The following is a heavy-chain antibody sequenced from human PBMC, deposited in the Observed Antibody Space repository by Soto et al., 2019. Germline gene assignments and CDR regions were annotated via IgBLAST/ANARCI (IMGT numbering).Heavy chain of an antibody. CDR2: ISYDGSNK. V-gene: IGHV3-30*18. CDR1: GFTFSSYG. Sequence: GGSLRLSCAASGFTFSSYGMHWVRQAPGKGLEWVAVISYDGSNKYYADSVKGRFTISRDNSKNTLYLQMNSLRAEDTAVYYCAKDKQSYDFWSGYSLRPPFDYWGQGTLVTVSS. D-gene: IGHD3-3*01. J-gene: IGHJ4*02. CDR3: AKDKQSYDFWSGYSLRPPFDY.